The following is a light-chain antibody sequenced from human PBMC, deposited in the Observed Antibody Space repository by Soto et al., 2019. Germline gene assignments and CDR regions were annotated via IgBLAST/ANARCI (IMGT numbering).Light chain of an antibody. CDR1: SSDDGGYNC. J-gene: IGLJ2*01. CDR3: SSYTSSSTLV. CDR2: EVS. V-gene: IGLV2-14*01. Sequence: QSALTQPASVSGSPGQSITISCTGTSSDDGGYNCVSWYQQHPGKAPKLMIYEVSNRPSGVSNRFSGSKSGNTASLTISGLQAEDEADYYCSSYTSSSTLVFGGGTKLTVL.